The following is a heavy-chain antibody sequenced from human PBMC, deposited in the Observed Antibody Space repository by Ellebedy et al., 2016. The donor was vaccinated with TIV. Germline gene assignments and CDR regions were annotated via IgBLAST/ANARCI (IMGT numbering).Heavy chain of an antibody. Sequence: SVKVSCXASGYTFTGYYMHWVRQAPGQGLEWMGGIIPIFGTANYAQKFQGRVTITADKSTSTAYMELSSLRSEDTAVYYCARGSGEYYYGSGSFSYFDYWGQGTLVTVSS. V-gene: IGHV1-69*06. J-gene: IGHJ4*02. CDR3: ARGSGEYYYGSGSFSYFDY. D-gene: IGHD3-10*01. CDR2: IIPIFGTA. CDR1: GYTFTGYY.